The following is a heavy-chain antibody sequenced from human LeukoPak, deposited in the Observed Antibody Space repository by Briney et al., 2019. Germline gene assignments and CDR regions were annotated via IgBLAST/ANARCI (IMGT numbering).Heavy chain of an antibody. CDR2: INHSGST. Sequence: PSETLSLTCAVYGGSFSGYYWSWIRQPPGKGLEWIGEINHSGSTNYNPSLTSRVTISVDTSKNQFSLKLSSVTAADTAVYYCARQAAAGTNWFDPWGQGTLVTVSS. J-gene: IGHJ5*02. CDR3: ARQAAAGTNWFDP. CDR1: GGSFSGYY. V-gene: IGHV4-34*01. D-gene: IGHD6-13*01.